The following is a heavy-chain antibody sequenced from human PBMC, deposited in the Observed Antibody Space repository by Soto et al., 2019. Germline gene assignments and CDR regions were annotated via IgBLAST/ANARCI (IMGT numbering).Heavy chain of an antibody. V-gene: IGHV3-74*01. Sequence: EVQLVESGGGLVQPGGSLRLSCAASGFTFRTYWMHWVRQAPGKGPVWVSRINSVGSIANYADSVKGRFTVSRDNAKNTLYLQMNSLRVEDTAVYYCASDTLAAGFAYGGQGTLVTVSS. CDR1: GFTFRTYW. CDR2: INSVGSIA. D-gene: IGHD6-13*01. CDR3: ASDTLAAGFAY. J-gene: IGHJ4*02.